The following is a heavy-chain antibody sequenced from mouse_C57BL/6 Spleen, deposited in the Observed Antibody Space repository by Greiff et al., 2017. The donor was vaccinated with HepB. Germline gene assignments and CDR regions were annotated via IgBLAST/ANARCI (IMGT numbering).Heavy chain of an antibody. V-gene: IGHV1-80*01. CDR3: ARYDYGSSYFDY. CDR1: GYAFSSYW. D-gene: IGHD1-1*01. Sequence: VQLQQSGAELVKPGASVKISCKASGYAFSSYWMNWVKQRPGKGLEWIGQIYPGDGDTNYNGKFKGKATLTADKSSSTAYMQLSSLTSEDSAVYFCARYDYGSSYFDYWGQGTTLTVSS. J-gene: IGHJ2*01. CDR2: IYPGDGDT.